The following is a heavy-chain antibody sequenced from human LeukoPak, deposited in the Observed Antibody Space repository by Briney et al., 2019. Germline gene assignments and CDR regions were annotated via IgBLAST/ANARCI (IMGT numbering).Heavy chain of an antibody. D-gene: IGHD5-18*01. Sequence: QPGGSLRLSCAASGFTFSSYGMHWVRQAPGKGLEWVAVISYDGSNKYYADSVKGRFTISRDNSKNTLYLQMNSLRVEDTAVYYCTRKGKPVPYSYGYEPAFDIWGQGTMVTVSS. CDR3: TRKGKPVPYSYGYEPAFDI. J-gene: IGHJ3*02. CDR2: ISYDGSNK. CDR1: GFTFSSYG. V-gene: IGHV3-30*03.